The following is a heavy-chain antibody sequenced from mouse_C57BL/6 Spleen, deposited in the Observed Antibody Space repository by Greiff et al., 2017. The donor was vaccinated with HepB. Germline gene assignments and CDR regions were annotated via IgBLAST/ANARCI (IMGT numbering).Heavy chain of an antibody. Sequence: QVQLQQPGAELVRPGSSVKLSCKASGYTFTSYWMHWVKQRPIQGLEWIGNIDPSDSETHYNQKFKDKATLTVDKSSSTAYMQLSSLTSEDSAVYYCAREGDYYGSSSGYFDVWGTGTTVTVSS. D-gene: IGHD1-1*01. CDR3: AREGDYYGSSSGYFDV. CDR1: GYTFTSYW. J-gene: IGHJ1*03. CDR2: IDPSDSET. V-gene: IGHV1-52*01.